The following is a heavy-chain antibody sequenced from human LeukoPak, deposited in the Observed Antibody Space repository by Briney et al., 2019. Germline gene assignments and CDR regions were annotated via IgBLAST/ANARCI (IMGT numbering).Heavy chain of an antibody. D-gene: IGHD3-3*01. CDR1: RGTFSSYA. CDR3: ARDPQWFPFWSGPYTNGWFDP. CDR2: IIPIFGTA. Sequence: GASVKVSCKTSRGTFSSYAISWVRQAPGQGLEWMGGIIPIFGTANYAQKFQGRVTITADEFTSTAYMELSSLRSEDTAVYYCARDPQWFPFWSGPYTNGWFDPWGQGTLVTVSS. V-gene: IGHV1-69*13. J-gene: IGHJ5*02.